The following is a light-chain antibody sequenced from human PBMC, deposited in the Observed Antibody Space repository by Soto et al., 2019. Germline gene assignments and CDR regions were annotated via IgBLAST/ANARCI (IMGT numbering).Light chain of an antibody. CDR2: DVN. J-gene: IGLJ3*02. CDR1: SSDIGRYNY. Sequence: QSALAQPASVSGSPGQSITISCTGTSSDIGRYNYVSWYQQHPGKAPKLLIYDVNNRPSGISDRFSGSKSGNTASLTISGLQAEDEADYYCSAHTSTTTLGVFGGGTKLTVL. V-gene: IGLV2-14*03. CDR3: SAHTSTTTLGV.